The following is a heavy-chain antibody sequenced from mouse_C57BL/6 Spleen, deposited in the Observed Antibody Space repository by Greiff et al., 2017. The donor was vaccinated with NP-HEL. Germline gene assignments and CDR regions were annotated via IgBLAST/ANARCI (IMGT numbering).Heavy chain of an antibody. J-gene: IGHJ2*01. CDR3: AIMYYDYETGGNFDY. CDR2: IDPSDSET. D-gene: IGHD2-4*01. Sequence: VQLQQSGAELVRPGSSVKLSCKASGYTFTSYWMHWVKQRPIQGLEWIGNIDPSDSETHYNQKFKDKATLTVDKSSSTAYMQLSSLTSEDSAVYYCAIMYYDYETGGNFDYWGQGTTLTVSS. V-gene: IGHV1-52*01. CDR1: GYTFTSYW.